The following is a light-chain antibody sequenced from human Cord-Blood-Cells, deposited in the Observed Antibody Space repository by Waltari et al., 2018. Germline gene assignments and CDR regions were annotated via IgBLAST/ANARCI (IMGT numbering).Light chain of an antibody. V-gene: IGLV3-19*01. CDR3: NSRDSSGNHQV. J-gene: IGLJ2*01. CDR2: GKN. CDR1: SLRSYY. Sequence: SSELTQDPAVSVALGQTVRITCQGDSLRSYYASWDQQKPGQAPVLVIYGKNNRPSGLPDRFSGSSSGNTASLAITGAQAEDEADYYCNSRDSSGNHQVFGGGTKLTVL.